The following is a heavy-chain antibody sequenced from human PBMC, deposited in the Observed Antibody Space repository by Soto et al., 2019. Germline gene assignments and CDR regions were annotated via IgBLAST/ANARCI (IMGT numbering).Heavy chain of an antibody. V-gene: IGHV3-48*03. D-gene: IGHD6-6*01. Sequence: PGGSLRLSCAASGFTFSSFEMNWVRQAPGKGLEWVSKIGSSGSTIWYADSVKGRSTISRDNAKNSLYLQMNSLRGEDTAVYYCARATYSSSYYFDSWGQGTLVTVSS. CDR3: ARATYSSSYYFDS. J-gene: IGHJ4*02. CDR1: GFTFSSFE. CDR2: IGSSGSTI.